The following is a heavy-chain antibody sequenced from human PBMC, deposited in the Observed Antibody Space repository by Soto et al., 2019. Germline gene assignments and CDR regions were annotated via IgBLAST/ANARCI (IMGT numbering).Heavy chain of an antibody. Sequence: GQRLEWMGWINAGNGNTKYSQKFQGRVTITRDTSASTAYMELSSLRSEDTAVYYCARDDRYCSGGSCLYYYYSMDVWGKGTTVTVSS. D-gene: IGHD2-15*01. CDR2: INAGNGNT. J-gene: IGHJ6*03. V-gene: IGHV1-3*01. CDR3: ARDDRYCSGGSCLYYYYSMDV.